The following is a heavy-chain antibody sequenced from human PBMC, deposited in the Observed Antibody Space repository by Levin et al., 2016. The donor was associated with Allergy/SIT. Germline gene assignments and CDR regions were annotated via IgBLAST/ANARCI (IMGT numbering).Heavy chain of an antibody. CDR1: GFTFSSYG. Sequence: GESLKISCAASGFTFSSYGMHWVRQAPGKGLEWVAVIWYDGSNKYYADSVKGRFTISRDNSKNTLYLQMNSLRAEDTAVYYCARAYDFWSGSAGDYWGQGTLVTVSS. CDR3: ARAYDFWSGSAGDY. D-gene: IGHD3-3*01. J-gene: IGHJ4*02. V-gene: IGHV3-33*01. CDR2: IWYDGSNK.